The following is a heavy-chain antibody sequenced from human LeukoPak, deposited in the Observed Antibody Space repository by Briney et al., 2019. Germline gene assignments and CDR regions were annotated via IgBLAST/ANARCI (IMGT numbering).Heavy chain of an antibody. V-gene: IGHV5-51*01. Sequence: GESLKISCKGSGYSFTSYWIGWVRQMPGKGLEWMGIIYPGDSDTRYSPSFQGQVTISADKSITTAYLQWSSLKASDTAMYYCARRSGSGYYYSSFDSWGQGTLVTVSS. D-gene: IGHD3-22*01. CDR1: GYSFTSYW. CDR2: IYPGDSDT. J-gene: IGHJ4*02. CDR3: ARRSGSGYYYSSFDS.